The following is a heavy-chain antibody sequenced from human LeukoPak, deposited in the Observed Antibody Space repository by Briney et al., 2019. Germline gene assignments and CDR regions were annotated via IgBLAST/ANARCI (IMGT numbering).Heavy chain of an antibody. CDR3: AKGYSSSWYAYFDN. CDR1: GFTFSGYA. D-gene: IGHD6-13*01. J-gene: IGHJ4*02. CDR2: ISSSGGST. V-gene: IGHV3-23*01. Sequence: GGSLRLSCAASGFTFSGYAMSWVRQAPGKGLEWVSAISSSGGSTFYADSVKGRFTISRDNSKNTLYLQMNSLRAEDTAIYYCAKGYSSSWYAYFDNWGQGTLVTVSS.